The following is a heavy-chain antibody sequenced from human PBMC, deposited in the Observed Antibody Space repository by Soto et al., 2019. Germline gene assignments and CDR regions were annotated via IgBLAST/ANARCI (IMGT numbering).Heavy chain of an antibody. V-gene: IGHV3-7*04. CDR3: ARERFGELYTLNYYYYGMDV. J-gene: IGHJ6*02. CDR2: IKQDGSEK. CDR1: GFTFSSYW. Sequence: EVQLVESGGGLVQPGGSLRLSCAASGFTFSSYWMSWVRQAPGKGLEWVANIKQDGSEKYYVDSVKGRFTISRDNAKNSLYLQMNSLRAEDTAVYYCARERFGELYTLNYYYYGMDVWGQGTMVTVSS. D-gene: IGHD3-10*01.